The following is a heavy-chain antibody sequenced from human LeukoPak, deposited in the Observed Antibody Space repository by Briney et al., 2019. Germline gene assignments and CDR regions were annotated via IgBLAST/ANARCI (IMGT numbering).Heavy chain of an antibody. Sequence: GGSLRLSCAASGFTVSSNYMSWVRQAPGKGLEWVSVIYSGGSTYYADSVKGRFTISRDNSKNTLYLQMNSLRAEDTAVYYCARVGADGGFRHFDYWGQGTLVTVSS. D-gene: IGHD4-23*01. CDR3: ARVGADGGFRHFDY. CDR2: IYSGGST. J-gene: IGHJ4*02. CDR1: GFTVSSNY. V-gene: IGHV3-53*01.